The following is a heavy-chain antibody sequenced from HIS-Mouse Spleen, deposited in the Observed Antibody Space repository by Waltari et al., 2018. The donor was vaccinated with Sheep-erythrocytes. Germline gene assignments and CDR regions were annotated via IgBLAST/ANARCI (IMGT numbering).Heavy chain of an antibody. CDR2: INHSGST. Sequence: QVQLQQWGAGLLKPSETLSLTCAVYGGSFSGYYWSWIRQPPGKGLELIGEINHSGSTNYNPSLKSRVTISVDTSKNQFSLKLSSVTAADTAVYYCALSVDLAGAFDIWGQGTMVTVSS. CDR1: GGSFSGYY. CDR3: ALSVDLAGAFDI. V-gene: IGHV4-34*01. D-gene: IGHD6-19*01. J-gene: IGHJ3*02.